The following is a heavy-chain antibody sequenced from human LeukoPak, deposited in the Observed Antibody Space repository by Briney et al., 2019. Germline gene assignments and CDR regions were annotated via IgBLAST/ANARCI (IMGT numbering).Heavy chain of an antibody. V-gene: IGHV3-30*18. CDR1: GFTFSSYG. CDR2: ISYDGSNK. Sequence: GGSLRLSCAASGFTFSSYGMHWVRQAPGKGLEWVAVISYDGSNKYYADSVKGRFTISRDNSKNTLYLQMNSLRAEDTAVYYCAKDYLDYYDSSGPLPPDYWGQGTLVTVSS. D-gene: IGHD3-22*01. CDR3: AKDYLDYYDSSGPLPPDY. J-gene: IGHJ4*02.